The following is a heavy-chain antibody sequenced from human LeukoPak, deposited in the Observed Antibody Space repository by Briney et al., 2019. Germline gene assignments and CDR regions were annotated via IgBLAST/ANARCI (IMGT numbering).Heavy chain of an antibody. D-gene: IGHD4-11*01. CDR1: GGSISSSNW. V-gene: IGHV4-4*02. CDR2: IYHSGST. J-gene: IGHJ5*02. Sequence: SETLSLTCAVSGGSISSSNWWSWVRQPPGKGLEWIGEIYHSGSTNYNPSLKSRVTISVDRSKNQFSLKLSSVTAADTAVYYCARVHDSNYKIYNWFDPWGQGTLVTVSS. CDR3: ARVHDSNYKIYNWFDP.